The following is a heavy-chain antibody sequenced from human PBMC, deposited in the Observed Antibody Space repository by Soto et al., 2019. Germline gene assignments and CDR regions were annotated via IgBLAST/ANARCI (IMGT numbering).Heavy chain of an antibody. V-gene: IGHV4-30-4*01. Sequence: SETLSLTCTVSGGSISSGDYYWSWIRQPPGKGLERIGYIYYSGSTYYNPSLKSRVTISVDTSKNQFSLKLSSVTAADTAVYYCARRVRGVRRMDVWGQGTTVTVSS. CDR1: GGSISSGDYY. J-gene: IGHJ6*02. D-gene: IGHD3-10*01. CDR2: IYYSGST. CDR3: ARRVRGVRRMDV.